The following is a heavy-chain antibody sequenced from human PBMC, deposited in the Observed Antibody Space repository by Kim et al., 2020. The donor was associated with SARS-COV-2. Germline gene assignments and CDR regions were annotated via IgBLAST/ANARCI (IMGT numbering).Heavy chain of an antibody. Sequence: SETLSLTCTVSGGSISSSSYYWGWIRQPPGKGLEGIGSIYYSGSTYYNPSLKSRVTITVDTSKNQFSLKLSYVTAADTTADYCARDYVLLWFGGGKNWF. CDR3: ARDYVLLWFGGGKNWF. V-gene: IGHV4-39*07. CDR1: GGSISSSSYY. CDR2: IYYSGST. D-gene: IGHD3-10*01. J-gene: IGHJ5*01.